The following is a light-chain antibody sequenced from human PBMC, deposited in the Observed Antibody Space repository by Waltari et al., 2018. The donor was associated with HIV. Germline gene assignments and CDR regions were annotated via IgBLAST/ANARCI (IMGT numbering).Light chain of an antibody. V-gene: IGKV3-20*01. CDR2: SAS. J-gene: IGKJ1*01. Sequence: IVLPQSPGPLSLSPGEKATLSCRTRQSVSSTSLAWYQQKPGQSPRLLIYSASTRANGIPDRFSGSGSGTDVSLTSSRLEPEDVAVYYWQRYGRSRTFGQGTKVEIK. CDR3: QRYGRSRT. CDR1: QSVSSTS.